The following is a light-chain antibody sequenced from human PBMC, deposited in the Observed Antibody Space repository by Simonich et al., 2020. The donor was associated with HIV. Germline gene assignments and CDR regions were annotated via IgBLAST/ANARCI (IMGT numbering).Light chain of an antibody. CDR3: KQYGSSPLT. CDR2: GAS. CDR1: QSVRNNY. Sequence: EIVLTQSPGTLSLSPGERATLSCRDSQSVRNNYLNWYQQKHGQPPRLLIYGASSRAPDIPDRFSGSGSGTDFILTISRLEPEDFAVYYCKQYGSSPLTFGGGTKVEIK. V-gene: IGKV3-20*01. J-gene: IGKJ4*01.